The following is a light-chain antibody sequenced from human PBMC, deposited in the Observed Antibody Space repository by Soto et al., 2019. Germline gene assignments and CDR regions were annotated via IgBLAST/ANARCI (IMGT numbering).Light chain of an antibody. V-gene: IGKV1-5*01. CDR3: QHTFNSPPWT. J-gene: IGKJ1*01. Sequence: DIHLTQSPSTLSASVGDRVTITCRASQTVSHWLAWYQQKPGKAPRVLISGASNLQSGVPSRFSGSGSGTDFTLTISSLQSEDFASYFCQHTFNSPPWTFGQGTKVDIK. CDR1: QTVSHW. CDR2: GAS.